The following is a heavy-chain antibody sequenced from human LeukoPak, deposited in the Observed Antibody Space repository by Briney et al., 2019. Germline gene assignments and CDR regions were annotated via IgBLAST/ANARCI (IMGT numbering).Heavy chain of an antibody. CDR3: AKSEVPAAPEYFQH. CDR1: GFTFSSYV. J-gene: IGHJ1*01. CDR2: ISDSGDST. Sequence: GGSLRLSCAASGFTFSSYVMSWVRQAPGKGLEWISGISDSGDSTYYAVSVKGRFTISRDNSKNTVYLHMNSPRADDTAVYYCAKSEVPAAPEYFQHWGQGTLVIVSS. V-gene: IGHV3-23*01. D-gene: IGHD2-2*01.